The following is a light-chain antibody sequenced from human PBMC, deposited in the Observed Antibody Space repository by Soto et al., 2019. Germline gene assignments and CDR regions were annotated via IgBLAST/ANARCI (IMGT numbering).Light chain of an antibody. CDR2: AAS. CDR3: QQYNSFSQT. V-gene: IGKV1-5*01. CDR1: QRIGYW. Sequence: DLQMTQSPSRLSASVGDRVTITCRASQRIGYWLAWYQQKPGKAPNLLIYAASTLETGVPSRFSGSGYGTEFTLTIASLQPDDSASYYSQQYNSFSQTFGRGSKVEIK. J-gene: IGKJ4*02.